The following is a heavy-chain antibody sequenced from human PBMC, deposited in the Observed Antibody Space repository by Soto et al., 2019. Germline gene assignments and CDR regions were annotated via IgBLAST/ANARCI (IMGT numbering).Heavy chain of an antibody. D-gene: IGHD3-9*01. J-gene: IGHJ4*02. CDR1: GCTFTDDT. CDR3: VKEVGPCCDWSYYFDY. V-gene: IGHV3-64D*06. CDR2: VSNNASDT. Sequence: GSLRRPGAGSGCTFTDDTFRWVRQAPERGLEFVSAVSNNASDTYYADSVRVRFTISRDNSKNTLYLQMSSLTVDDTAVYYCVKEVGPCCDWSYYFDYWGQGTVVTV.